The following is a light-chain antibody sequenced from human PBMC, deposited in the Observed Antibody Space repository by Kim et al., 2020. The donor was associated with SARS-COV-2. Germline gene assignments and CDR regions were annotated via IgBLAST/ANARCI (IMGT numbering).Light chain of an antibody. CDR2: KTS. Sequence: DIQMTQSPSTLSASVGDRVTITCRASHSISSWLAWYQQKPGKAPKLLIYKTSSLESGVPSRFSGSGSGTEFTLTISSLQPDDFATYYCQQYNSNSLTFGGGTKVEIK. J-gene: IGKJ4*01. V-gene: IGKV1-5*03. CDR3: QQYNSNSLT. CDR1: HSISSW.